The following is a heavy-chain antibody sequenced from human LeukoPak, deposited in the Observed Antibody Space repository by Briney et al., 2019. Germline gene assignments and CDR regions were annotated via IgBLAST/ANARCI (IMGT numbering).Heavy chain of an antibody. CDR1: GGSFSSSSYY. V-gene: IGHV4-39*07. D-gene: IGHD5-24*01. Sequence: SETLSLTCTVSGGSFSSSSYYWGWIRQPPGKGLEWIGSIHYSGSTYYNPSLKSRVTISVDTSKNQFSLKLSSVTAADTAVYYCARRRWLQSDFDYWGQGTLVTVSS. J-gene: IGHJ4*02. CDR2: IHYSGST. CDR3: ARRRWLQSDFDY.